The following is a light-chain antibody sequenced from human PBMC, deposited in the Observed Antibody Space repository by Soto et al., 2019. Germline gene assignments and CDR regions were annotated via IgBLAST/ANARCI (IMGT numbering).Light chain of an antibody. V-gene: IGKV1-5*03. CDR2: KAS. CDR1: QSISSW. CDR3: QQYNSYSRALT. Sequence: DIQMTQSPSTLSASVGDRVTITCRASQSISSWLSWYQQKPGKAPKLLIYKASSLESGVPSRFSGSGSGTAFSLTISSLQPDDFATYYCQQYNSYSRALTFGGGTKVEIK. J-gene: IGKJ4*01.